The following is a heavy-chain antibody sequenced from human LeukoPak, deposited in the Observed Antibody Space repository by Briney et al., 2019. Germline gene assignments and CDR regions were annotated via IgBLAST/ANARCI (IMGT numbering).Heavy chain of an antibody. J-gene: IGHJ4*02. CDR2: INPNSGGT. Sequence: GASVKVSCKASGYTFTGYYMHWVRQAPGQGLEWMGWINPNSGGTNYAQKFQGWVTMTRDTSISTAYMELSRLRSDDTAVYYCARAHSSGWYRYLGKINYFDYWGQGTLVTVSS. CDR3: ARAHSSGWYRYLGKINYFDY. V-gene: IGHV1-2*04. D-gene: IGHD6-19*01. CDR1: GYTFTGYY.